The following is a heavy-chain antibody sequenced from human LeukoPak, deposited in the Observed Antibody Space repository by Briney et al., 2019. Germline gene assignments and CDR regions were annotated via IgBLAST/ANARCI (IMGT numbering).Heavy chain of an antibody. Sequence: SVKVSCKASGGTFSSYAISWVRQAPGQGLEWMGGIIPIFGTANYVQKFQGRVTITADESTSTAYMELSSLRSEDTAVYYCAREEYSREVDLYYFDYWGQGTLVTVSS. CDR1: GGTFSSYA. V-gene: IGHV1-69*13. CDR3: AREEYSREVDLYYFDY. J-gene: IGHJ4*02. D-gene: IGHD6-6*01. CDR2: IIPIFGTA.